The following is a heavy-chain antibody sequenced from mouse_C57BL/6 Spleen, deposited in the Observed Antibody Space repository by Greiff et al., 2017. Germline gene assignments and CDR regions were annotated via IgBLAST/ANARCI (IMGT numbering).Heavy chain of an antibody. CDR1: GYAFSSSW. J-gene: IGHJ4*01. CDR2: IYPGDGDT. CDR3: ATYGSSHYYAMDY. D-gene: IGHD1-1*01. Sequence: VQRVESGPELVKPGASVKISCKASGYAFSSSWMNWVKQRPGKGLEWIGRIYPGDGDTNYNGKFKGKATLTADKSSSTAYMQLSSLTSEDSAVYFCATYGSSHYYAMDYWGQGTSVTVSS. V-gene: IGHV1-82*01.